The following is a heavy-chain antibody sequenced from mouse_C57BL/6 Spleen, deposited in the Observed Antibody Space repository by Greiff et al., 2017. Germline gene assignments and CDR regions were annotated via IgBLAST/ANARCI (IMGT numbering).Heavy chain of an antibody. V-gene: IGHV5-6*01. CDR2: ISSGGSYT. CDR3: ARLIVRYFDV. J-gene: IGHJ1*03. Sequence: EVKLMESGGDLVKPGGSLKLSCAASGFTFSSYGMSWVRQTPDTRLEWVATISSGGSYTYYPDSVKGRFTISRDNAKNTLYLQMSSLKSEDTAMYYCARLIVRYFDVWGTGTTVTVSS. D-gene: IGHD1-1*01. CDR1: GFTFSSYG.